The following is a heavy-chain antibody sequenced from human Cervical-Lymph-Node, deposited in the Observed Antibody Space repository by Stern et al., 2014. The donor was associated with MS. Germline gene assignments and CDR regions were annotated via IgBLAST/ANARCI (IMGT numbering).Heavy chain of an antibody. Sequence: DQLVQSGGGLVQPGGSLRLSCAASGFTFSSYDMHWVRQATGKGLEWVSAIGTAGDTYYPGSVKGRFTISRENAKNSLYLQMNSLRAGDTAVYYCARDVGDGYFDYWGQGTLVTVSS. CDR1: GFTFSSYD. CDR3: ARDVGDGYFDY. D-gene: IGHD5-24*01. CDR2: IGTAGDT. V-gene: IGHV3-13*01. J-gene: IGHJ4*02.